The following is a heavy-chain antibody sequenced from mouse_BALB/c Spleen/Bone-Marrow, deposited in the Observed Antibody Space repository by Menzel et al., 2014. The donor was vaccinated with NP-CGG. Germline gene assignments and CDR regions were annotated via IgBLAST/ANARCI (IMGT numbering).Heavy chain of an antibody. CDR1: GFNIKDSY. CDR2: IDPENGDT. V-gene: IGHV14-4*02. J-gene: IGHJ3*01. CDR3: ARDYGRTAWFAY. D-gene: IGHD1-1*01. Sequence: VQLQQSGAELVRSGASVKLSCTASGFNIKDSYIHWVKQRPEQGLEWIGWIDPENGDTEYAPKFQGKATMTTDTSSSTAYLHLSSLTAEGTAVYYCARDYGRTAWFAYWGQGTLVTVSA.